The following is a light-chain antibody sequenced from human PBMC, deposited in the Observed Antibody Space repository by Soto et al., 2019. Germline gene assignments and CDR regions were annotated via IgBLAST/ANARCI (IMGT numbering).Light chain of an antibody. CDR3: QQYGSSPVT. J-gene: IGKJ2*01. Sequence: EIVLTQSPGTLSLSPGERATLSCRASQSVSSSYLAWYQQKPGQAPSLLIYGASSRATGIPDRFSGSGSGTEFTLTISRLEPEDFAVYYCQQYGSSPVTFVQGNKLEIK. CDR1: QSVSSSY. V-gene: IGKV3-20*01. CDR2: GAS.